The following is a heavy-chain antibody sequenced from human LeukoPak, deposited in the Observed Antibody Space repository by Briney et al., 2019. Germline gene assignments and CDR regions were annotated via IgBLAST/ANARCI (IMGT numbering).Heavy chain of an antibody. CDR1: GYTFTSYG. J-gene: IGHJ6*02. V-gene: IGHV1-18*01. CDR2: ISAYNGNT. CDR3: ARDLHSSGWSKYYGMDV. D-gene: IGHD6-19*01. Sequence: ASVNVSCKASGYTFTSYGISWVRQPPGQGLEWMGWISAYNGNTNYAQKLQGRCTMTTHTSTSTAYMELRSLRSDDTAVYYCARDLHSSGWSKYYGMDVWGQGTTVTVSS.